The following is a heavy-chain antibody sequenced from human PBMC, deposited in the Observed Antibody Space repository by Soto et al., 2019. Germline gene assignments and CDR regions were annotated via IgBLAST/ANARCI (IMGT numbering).Heavy chain of an antibody. CDR1: GYTFTSYD. CDR3: ARVGVAYYDFWSGYYSYYYYYYMDV. CDR2: MNPNSGNT. D-gene: IGHD3-3*01. Sequence: ASVKVSCKASGYTFTSYDINWVRQATGQGLEWMGWMNPNSGNTGYAQKFQGRVTMTRNTSISTAYMELSSLRSEDTAVYYCARVGVAYYDFWSGYYSYYYYYYMDVWGKGTTVHVSS. J-gene: IGHJ6*03. V-gene: IGHV1-8*01.